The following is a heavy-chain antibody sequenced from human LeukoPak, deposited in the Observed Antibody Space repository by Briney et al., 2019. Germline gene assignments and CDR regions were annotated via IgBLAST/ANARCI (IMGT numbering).Heavy chain of an antibody. J-gene: IGHJ4*02. Sequence: GASVKVSCKPSGYTFTSYAMHWVRQAPGQRLEWMGWINAGNGNTKYSQKFQGRVTITRDTSASTAYMELGSLRSEDAAVYYCARAYRYCSSTSCYSFDYWGQGTLVTVSS. CDR2: INAGNGNT. CDR1: GYTFTSYA. V-gene: IGHV1-3*01. CDR3: ARAYRYCSSTSCYSFDY. D-gene: IGHD2-2*01.